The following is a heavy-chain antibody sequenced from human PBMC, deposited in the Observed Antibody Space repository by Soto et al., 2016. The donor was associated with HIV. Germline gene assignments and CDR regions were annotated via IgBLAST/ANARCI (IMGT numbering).Heavy chain of an antibody. CDR3: TKDLPGRPVGARGRDYFDY. Sequence: EVQLLESGGGLVQPGGSLRLSCAASGFSFSTYAMSWVRQAPGKGLEWVASISGSGSSTYYADSVKGRFTISRDNSKNTLYVQMNSLRAEDTALYYCTKDLPGRPVGARGRDYFDYWGQGTLVTVSP. V-gene: IGHV3-23*01. CDR1: GFSFSTYA. J-gene: IGHJ4*02. D-gene: IGHD1-26*01. CDR2: ISGSGSST.